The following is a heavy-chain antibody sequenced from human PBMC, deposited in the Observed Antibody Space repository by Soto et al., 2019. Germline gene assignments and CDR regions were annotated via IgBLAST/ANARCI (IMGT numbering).Heavy chain of an antibody. Sequence: SETLSLTCAVFGGSFSGYYWSWIRQPPGKGLEWIGEINHSGSTNYNPSLKSRVTISVDTSKNQFSLKLSSVTAADTAVYYCARGHYYSSSWYRNYYGMDVWGQGTTVTVSS. CDR1: GGSFSGYY. CDR3: ARGHYYSSSWYRNYYGMDV. D-gene: IGHD6-13*01. J-gene: IGHJ6*02. CDR2: INHSGST. V-gene: IGHV4-34*01.